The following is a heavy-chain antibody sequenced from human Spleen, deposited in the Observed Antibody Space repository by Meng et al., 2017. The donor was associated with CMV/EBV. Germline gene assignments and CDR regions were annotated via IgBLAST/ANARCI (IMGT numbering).Heavy chain of an antibody. CDR3: VRDSLDYDREGVWLDP. D-gene: IGHD4/OR15-4a*01. Sequence: LSLTCAASGFTVSNNYMNWVRQAPGKGLEWVSGINWNGGATYYADSVKGRISLSRDNSRNTLYLQMTSLRVEDTAVYYCVRDSLDYDREGVWLDPWGQGTLVTVSS. CDR2: INWNGGAT. V-gene: IGHV3-66*03. J-gene: IGHJ5*02. CDR1: GFTVSNNY.